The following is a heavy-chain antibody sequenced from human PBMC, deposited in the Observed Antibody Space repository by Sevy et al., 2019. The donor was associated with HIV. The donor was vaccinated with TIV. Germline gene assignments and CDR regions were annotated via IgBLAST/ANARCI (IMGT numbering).Heavy chain of an antibody. V-gene: IGHV4-38-2*01. J-gene: IGHJ6*03. CDR1: GYSISSGYY. D-gene: IGHD2-2*01. CDR2: IYHSGST. CDR3: ALSSSYYYYMDV. Sequence: SETLSLTCAVSGYSISSGYYWGWIRQPPGKGLEWIGSIYHSGSTYYNPSLKSRVTISVDTSKNQFSLMLSSVTAADTAVYYCALSSSYYYYMDVWGKGTTVTVSS.